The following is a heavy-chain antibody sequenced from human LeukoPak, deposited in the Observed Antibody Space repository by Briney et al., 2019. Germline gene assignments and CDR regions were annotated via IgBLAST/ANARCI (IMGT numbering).Heavy chain of an antibody. V-gene: IGHV3-7*01. CDR3: ARGYLRHKGKSSGTFDY. CDR1: GFTFSSYW. CDR2: IKQDGSEK. Sequence: PGGSLRLSCAASGFTFSSYWMSWVRQAPGKGLEWVANIKQDGSEKYYVDSVKGRFTISRDNAKNSLYLQMNSLRAEDTAVYYCARGYLRHKGKSSGTFDYWGQGTLVTVSS. J-gene: IGHJ4*02. D-gene: IGHD3-22*01.